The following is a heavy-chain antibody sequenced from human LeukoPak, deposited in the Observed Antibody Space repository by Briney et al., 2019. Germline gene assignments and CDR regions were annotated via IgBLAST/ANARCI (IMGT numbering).Heavy chain of an antibody. CDR1: GFTFSSYW. CDR3: ARAAAGRGAPNYYYYYYMDV. J-gene: IGHJ6*03. V-gene: IGHV3-7*04. CDR2: IKQDGSEK. D-gene: IGHD6-13*01. Sequence: GGSLRLSCAASGFTFSSYWMSWVRQAPGKGLEWVANIKQDGSEKYYVDSVKGRFTISRDNAKNSLYLQMNSLRAEGTAVYYCARAAAGRGAPNYYYYYYMDVWGKGTTVTVSS.